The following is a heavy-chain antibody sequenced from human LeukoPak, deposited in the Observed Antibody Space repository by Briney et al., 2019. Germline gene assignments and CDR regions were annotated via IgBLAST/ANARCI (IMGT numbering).Heavy chain of an antibody. CDR3: ARDPNGDYIGAFEI. D-gene: IGHD4-17*01. CDR2: IHTRGT. J-gene: IGHJ3*02. CDR1: GFTFSSYA. V-gene: IGHV3-23*05. Sequence: GRSLRLSCAASGFTFSSYAMHWVRQAPGKGLEWVSAIHTRGTQYADSVKGRFTISRDNSKNTLYLQMNSLRAEDTAVYYCARDPNGDYIGAFEIWGQGTKVTVSS.